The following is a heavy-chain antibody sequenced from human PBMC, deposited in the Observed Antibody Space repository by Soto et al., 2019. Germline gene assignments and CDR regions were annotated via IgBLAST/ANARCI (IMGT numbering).Heavy chain of an antibody. Sequence: PGGSLRLSCAAFGLTISGKKYVAWVRQAPGKGLEWVSGLYDADGSFYADSVRGRFTTSSDSSKTTVYLQMNDLRPDDTAVYYCATWHEREHAYDVWGQGTTVTVSS. J-gene: IGHJ3*01. CDR2: LYDADGS. D-gene: IGHD1-1*01. CDR1: GLTISGKKY. V-gene: IGHV3-53*01. CDR3: ATWHEREHAYDV.